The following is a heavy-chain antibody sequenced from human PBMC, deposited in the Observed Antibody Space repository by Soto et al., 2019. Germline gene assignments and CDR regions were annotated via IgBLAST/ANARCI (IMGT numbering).Heavy chain of an antibody. CDR1: GFTFSSYG. D-gene: IGHD2-2*02. CDR3: ARDIVVVPAAINPRPYYYYGMDV. J-gene: IGHJ6*02. V-gene: IGHV3-33*01. CDR2: IWYDGSNK. Sequence: GGSLRLSCAASGFTFSSYGIHWVRQAPGKGLEWVAVIWYDGSNKYYADSVKGRFTISRDNSKNTLYLQMNSLRAEDTAVYYCARDIVVVPAAINPRPYYYYGMDVWGQGTTVTVSS.